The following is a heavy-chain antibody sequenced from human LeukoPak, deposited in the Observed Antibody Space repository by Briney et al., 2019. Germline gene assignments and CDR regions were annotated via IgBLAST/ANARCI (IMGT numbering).Heavy chain of an antibody. Sequence: PSETLSLTCTVSGGSISSGGYYWSWIRQHPGKGLEWIGYIYYSGSTYYNPSLKSRVTISVDTSKNQFSLKLSSVTAADTAVYYCAVRKGGYSYGYDYWGPGTLVTVSS. V-gene: IGHV4-31*03. CDR2: IYYSGST. J-gene: IGHJ4*02. CDR1: GGSISSGGYY. CDR3: AVRKGGYSYGYDY. D-gene: IGHD5-18*01.